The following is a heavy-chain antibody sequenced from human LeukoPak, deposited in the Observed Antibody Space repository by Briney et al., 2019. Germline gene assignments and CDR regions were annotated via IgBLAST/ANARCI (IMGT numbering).Heavy chain of an antibody. D-gene: IGHD3-9*01. CDR2: INPSGGST. Sequence: RASVKVSCKASGYTFTSYYMHWVRQAPGQGLEWMGIINPSGGSTTYAQKFQGRVTMTRDMSTSTVYMELSSLRSEDTAVYYCARARTITIFPLRGQDNYYYYMDVWGKGTTVTVSS. CDR3: ARARTITIFPLRGQDNYYYYMDV. V-gene: IGHV1-46*01. CDR1: GYTFTSYY. J-gene: IGHJ6*03.